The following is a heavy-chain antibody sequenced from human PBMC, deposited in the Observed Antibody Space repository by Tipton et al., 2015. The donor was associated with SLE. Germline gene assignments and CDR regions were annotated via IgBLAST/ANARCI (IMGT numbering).Heavy chain of an antibody. CDR3: AGAEQQLGLDY. D-gene: IGHD6-13*01. CDR1: GFTFRSYS. CDR2: ISSSSSDI. V-gene: IGHV3-21*01. Sequence: SLRLSCAASGFTFRSYSMNWVRQAPGKGLAWVSSISSSSSDIYYADSVEGRFTISRDNAKNSLYLQMNSLRAEDTALYYCAGAEQQLGLDYWGQGTLVTVSS. J-gene: IGHJ4*02.